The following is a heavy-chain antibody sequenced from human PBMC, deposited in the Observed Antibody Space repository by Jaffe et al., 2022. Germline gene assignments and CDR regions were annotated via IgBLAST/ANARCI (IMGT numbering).Heavy chain of an antibody. D-gene: IGHD3-3*02. CDR3: AIRGARSIPWVDY. J-gene: IGHJ4*02. Sequence: EVQLVESGGGLVKPGGSLRLSCAASGFTFSSYSMNWVRQAPGKGLEWVSSISSSSSYIYYADSVKGRFTISRDNAKNSLYLQMNSLRAEDTAVYYCAIRGARSIPWVDYWGQGTLVTVSS. CDR2: ISSSSSYI. CDR1: GFTFSSYS. V-gene: IGHV3-21*01.